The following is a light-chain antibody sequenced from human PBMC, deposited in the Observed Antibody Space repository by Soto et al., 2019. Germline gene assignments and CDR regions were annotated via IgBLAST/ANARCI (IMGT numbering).Light chain of an antibody. Sequence: DIQMTQSPSSLSASVRDRVTITCRASQSISSYLNWYQQKPGKAPKLLIYAASSLQSGVPSRFSGSRSGTDFTLTVSSLQPEDFATYFCQQSYSTPRTFGQGTKVEVK. CDR3: QQSYSTPRT. CDR2: AAS. CDR1: QSISSY. V-gene: IGKV1-39*01. J-gene: IGKJ1*01.